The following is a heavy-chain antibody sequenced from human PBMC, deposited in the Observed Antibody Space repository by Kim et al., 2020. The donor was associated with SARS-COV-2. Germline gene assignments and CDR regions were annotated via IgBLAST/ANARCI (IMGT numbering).Heavy chain of an antibody. CDR1: GGSISSYY. D-gene: IGHD3-3*01. CDR3: ARQTIFGVVGGGLGFDY. CDR2: IYYSGST. V-gene: IGHV4-59*08. J-gene: IGHJ4*02. Sequence: SETLSLTCTVSGGSISSYYWSWIRQPPGKGLEWIGYIYYSGSTNYNPSLKSRVTISVDTSKNQFSLKLSSVTAADTAVYYCARQTIFGVVGGGLGFDYWGQGTLVTVSS.